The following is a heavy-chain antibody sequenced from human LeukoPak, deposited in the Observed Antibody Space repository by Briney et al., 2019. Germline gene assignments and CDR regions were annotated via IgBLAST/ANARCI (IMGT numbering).Heavy chain of an antibody. J-gene: IGHJ4*02. D-gene: IGHD5-18*01. CDR3: ARSRIGYSYGYPRYFDY. V-gene: IGHV3-74*01. CDR1: GFTFSSYW. Sequence: GGSLRLSCAASGFTFSSYWMHWVRQAPGKGLVWVSRINSDGSSTSYADSVKGRFTISRDNAKNTLYLQMNSLRAEDTAVYYCARSRIGYSYGYPRYFDYWGQGTLVTVSS. CDR2: INSDGSST.